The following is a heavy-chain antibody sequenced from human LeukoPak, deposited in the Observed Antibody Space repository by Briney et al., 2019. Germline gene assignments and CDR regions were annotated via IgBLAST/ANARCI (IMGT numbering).Heavy chain of an antibody. D-gene: IGHD3-22*01. CDR3: ARSDGFSGYSSLGDS. V-gene: IGHV1-69*05. CDR2: IIPIFGTA. CDR1: GGTFSSYA. J-gene: IGHJ5*01. Sequence: SVKVSCKASGGTFSSYAISWVRQAPGQGLEWMGGIIPIFGTANYAQKFQGRVTMTRDTSISTAYMELSRLRSDDTAVYYCARSDGFSGYSSLGDSWGQGTLVTVSS.